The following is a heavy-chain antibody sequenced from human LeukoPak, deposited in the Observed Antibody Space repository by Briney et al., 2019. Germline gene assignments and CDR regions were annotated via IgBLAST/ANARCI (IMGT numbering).Heavy chain of an antibody. D-gene: IGHD3-22*01. CDR3: ARDPYYDSSGYYEPHAFDI. CDR1: GYTFTSYD. Sequence: GASVKVSCKASGYTFTSYDIHWVRQATGQGLEWMGWMNPNSGNTGYAQKFQGRVTMTRNTSISTAYMELSSLRSEDTAVYYCARDPYYDSSGYYEPHAFDIWGQGTMVTVSS. V-gene: IGHV1-8*01. J-gene: IGHJ3*02. CDR2: MNPNSGNT.